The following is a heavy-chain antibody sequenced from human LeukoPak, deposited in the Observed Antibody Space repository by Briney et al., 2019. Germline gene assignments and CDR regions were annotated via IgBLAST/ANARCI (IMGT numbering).Heavy chain of an antibody. Sequence: GGSLRLSCAASGFSFSNAWMNWVRQAPGKGLEWVGRIKSKTDGGTTDYAAPLKGRFTISRDDSKHTLYLQVNSLKTEDTAVYYCTTGNWGSFSYWGQGTLVTVSS. D-gene: IGHD7-27*01. CDR3: TTGNWGSFSY. CDR2: IKSKTDGGTT. V-gene: IGHV3-15*01. CDR1: GFSFSNAW. J-gene: IGHJ4*02.